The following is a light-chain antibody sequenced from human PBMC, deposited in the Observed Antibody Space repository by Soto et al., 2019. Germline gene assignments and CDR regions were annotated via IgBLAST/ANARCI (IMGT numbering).Light chain of an antibody. V-gene: IGKV1-27*01. CDR3: QKYNSAPLT. J-gene: IGKJ4*01. CDR1: QAIGVY. CDR2: AAS. Sequence: DIQVTQSPSSLSASLGDRVTISCRANQAIGVYLAWCQQQPGKVPKLLIYAASALQSGVPSRFSGSGSGTDFTLTISSLQHEYIATYYCQKYNSAPLTFGGGTKVEI.